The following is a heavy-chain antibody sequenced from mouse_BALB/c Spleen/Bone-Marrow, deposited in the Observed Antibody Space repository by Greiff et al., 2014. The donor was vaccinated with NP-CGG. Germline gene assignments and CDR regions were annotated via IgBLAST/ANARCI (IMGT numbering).Heavy chain of an antibody. CDR3: TTYYGSRFTY. CDR2: IDPANGNT. J-gene: IGHJ3*01. D-gene: IGHD2-9*01. CDR1: GFNIKDTY. Sequence: DVQLQESGAELVKPGASVKLSCTASGFNIKDTYMHWVKQRPEQGLEWIGRIDPANGNTKYDPKFQGKATITADTSSNTAYLQLSSLPSEDTAVYYRTTYYGSRFTYWGQGTLVTVSA. V-gene: IGHV14-3*02.